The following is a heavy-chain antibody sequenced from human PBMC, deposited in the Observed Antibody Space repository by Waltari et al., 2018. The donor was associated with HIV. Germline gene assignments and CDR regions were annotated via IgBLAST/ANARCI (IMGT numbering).Heavy chain of an antibody. V-gene: IGHV1-18*01. J-gene: IGHJ4*02. CDR2: SSDYNGNT. D-gene: IGHD7-27*01. Sequence: QIQLVQSGTEVKNPGASVKVSCKASGYTFTNYGVTWVRQAPGQGLEWMGWSSDYNGNTNYAQKLQGRFTMTTDPSTSTAYIEMRSLTSDDTAVYYCARGGVTGEIDYWGQGTLVIVSS. CDR3: ARGGVTGEIDY. CDR1: GYTFTNYG.